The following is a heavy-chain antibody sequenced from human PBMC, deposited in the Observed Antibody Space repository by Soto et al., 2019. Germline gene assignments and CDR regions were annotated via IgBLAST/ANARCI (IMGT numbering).Heavy chain of an antibody. CDR3: AKEGVSLSTSCSRCYGLDV. J-gene: IGHJ6*02. CDR1: RFTFSTYG. V-gene: IGHV3-30*18. CDR2: LSHDGSNK. Sequence: PGGSLRLSCAAPRFTFSTYGMHWARQAPGKGLEWVAALSHDGSNKYYAGSVKGRFTISRDNSKNTLYLEMDSLRLDDTAVYYCAKEGVSLSTSCSRCYGLDVWGQGTPVTVSS. D-gene: IGHD2-2*01.